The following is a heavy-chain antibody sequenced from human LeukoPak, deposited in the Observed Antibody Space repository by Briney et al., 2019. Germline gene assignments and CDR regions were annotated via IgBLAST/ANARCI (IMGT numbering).Heavy chain of an antibody. CDR2: ISVSGSTT. CDR1: GLTFSSFA. V-gene: IGHV3-23*01. CDR3: AKGRRFLEWLLLDS. Sequence: GASLRLSCAASGLTFSSFAMSWVRQAPGKGLECVSTISVSGSTTYYADSVKGRFTISRDSSKNTLYLHMKSVRAEDTAVYYCAKGRRFLEWLLLDSWGQGILVTATS. D-gene: IGHD3-3*01. J-gene: IGHJ4*02.